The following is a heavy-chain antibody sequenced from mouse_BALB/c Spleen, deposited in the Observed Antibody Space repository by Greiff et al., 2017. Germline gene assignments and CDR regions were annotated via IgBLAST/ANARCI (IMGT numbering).Heavy chain of an antibody. V-gene: IGHV5-17*02. Sequence: EVTLMESGGGLVQPGGSRKLSCAASGFTFSSFGMHWVRQAPEKGLEWVAYISSGSSTIYYADTVKGRFTISRDNPKNTLFLQMTSLRSEDTAMYYCACFGYWGQGTRVTVSA. CDR1: GFTFSSFG. CDR2: ISSGSSTI. CDR3: ACFGY. J-gene: IGHJ3*01.